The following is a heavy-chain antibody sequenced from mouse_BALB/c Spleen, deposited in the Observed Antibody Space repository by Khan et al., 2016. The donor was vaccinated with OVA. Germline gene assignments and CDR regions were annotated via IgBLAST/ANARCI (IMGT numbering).Heavy chain of an antibody. CDR3: AKSYDDDGAWFVY. D-gene: IGHD2-4*01. Sequence: QVQLQQSGPELVKPGASVKMSCKASGYKFTDYVISWVKQRTGQGLEWIGDIYPGSGSTYYNERFEGKATLTANKSSNTAYMQFRSLTSEDSAVDFCAKSYDDDGAWFVYWGQGTLVTVSA. CDR1: GYKFTDYV. J-gene: IGHJ3*01. CDR2: IYPGSGST. V-gene: IGHV1-81*01.